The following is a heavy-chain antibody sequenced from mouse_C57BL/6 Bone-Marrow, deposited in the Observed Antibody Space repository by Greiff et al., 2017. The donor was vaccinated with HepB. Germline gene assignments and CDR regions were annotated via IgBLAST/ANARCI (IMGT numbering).Heavy chain of an antibody. V-gene: IGHV1-59*01. CDR1: GYTFTSYW. CDR2: IDPSDSYT. D-gene: IGHD2-13*01. J-gene: IGHJ4*01. CDR3: AREDYDY. Sequence: QVQLQQPGAELVRPGTSVKLSCKASGYTFTSYWMHWVKQRPGQGLEWIGVIDPSDSYTNYNQKFKGKATLTVDTSSSTAYMQLSSLTSEDSAVYYCAREDYDYWGQGTSVTVSS.